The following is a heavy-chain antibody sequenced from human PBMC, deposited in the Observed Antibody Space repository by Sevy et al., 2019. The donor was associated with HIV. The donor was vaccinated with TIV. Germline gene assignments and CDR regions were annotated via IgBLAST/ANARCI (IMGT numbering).Heavy chain of an antibody. J-gene: IGHJ4*02. Sequence: GGSLRLSCAASGFTFSSYGMHWVRQAPGKGLEWVAVISYDGSNKYYADSVKGRFTISRDNSKNTLYLQMNSLRAEDTAVYYCAKEVYVDTAMVTVFDYWGQGSLVTVSS. D-gene: IGHD5-18*01. CDR3: AKEVYVDTAMVTVFDY. V-gene: IGHV3-30*18. CDR2: ISYDGSNK. CDR1: GFTFSSYG.